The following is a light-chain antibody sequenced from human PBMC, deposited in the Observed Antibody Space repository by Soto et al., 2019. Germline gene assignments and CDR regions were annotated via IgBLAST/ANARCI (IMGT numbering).Light chain of an antibody. Sequence: IGLKQSPGTLSLYTGERATLSCRASQSVSNNYLAWYQQKPGQAPRLLIYGASNRATGIPDRFSGSGSGTDFTLTISRLEPEDFAVYYCQQYGSSGTFGQGAKVDI. CDR3: QQYGSSGT. CDR2: GAS. CDR1: QSVSNNY. J-gene: IGKJ1*01. V-gene: IGKV3-20*01.